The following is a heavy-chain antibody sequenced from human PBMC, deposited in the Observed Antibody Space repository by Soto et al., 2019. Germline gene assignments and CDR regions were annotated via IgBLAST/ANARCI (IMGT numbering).Heavy chain of an antibody. J-gene: IGHJ4*02. CDR1: GFTFRNYS. CDR2: ISYDGSNK. CDR3: ARDPLAVERPY. Sequence: ALRLSFSASGFTFRNYSMPWVRQAPGKGLEWVAVISYDGSNKYYADSVKGRFTISRDNSKNTLYLQMNSLRTEDTAVYYCARDPLAVERPYWGQGTLVTVSS. V-gene: IGHV3-30-3*01. D-gene: IGHD6-19*01.